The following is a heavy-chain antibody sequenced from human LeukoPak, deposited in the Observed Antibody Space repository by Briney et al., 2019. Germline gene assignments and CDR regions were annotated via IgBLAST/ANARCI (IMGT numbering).Heavy chain of an antibody. CDR3: ASAGTTNYYYGMDV. J-gene: IGHJ6*02. Sequence: SETLSLTCTVSGGSISSYYWSWIRQPPGKGLEWIGYIYYSGSTNYNPSFKSRVTISVDTSKNQFSLKLSSVTAADTAVYYCASAGTTNYYYGMDVWGQGTTVTVSS. V-gene: IGHV4-59*01. CDR2: IYYSGST. CDR1: GGSISSYY. D-gene: IGHD1-7*01.